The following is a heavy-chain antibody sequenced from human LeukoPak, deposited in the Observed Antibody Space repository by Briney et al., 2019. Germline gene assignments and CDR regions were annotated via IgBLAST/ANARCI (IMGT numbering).Heavy chain of an antibody. CDR3: ARESAAGTEGYFDY. D-gene: IGHD6-13*01. CDR2: IYSGGST. V-gene: IGHV3-53*01. J-gene: IGHJ4*02. Sequence: GGSLRLSCAASGFTFSSYWMHWVRQAPGKGLEWVSVIYSGGSTYYADSVKGRFTISRDNSKNTLYLQMNSLRAEDTAVYYCARESAAGTEGYFDYWGQGTLVTVSS. CDR1: GFTFSSYW.